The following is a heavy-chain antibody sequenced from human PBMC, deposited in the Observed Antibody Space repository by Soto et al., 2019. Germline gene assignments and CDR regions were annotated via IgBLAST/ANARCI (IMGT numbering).Heavy chain of an antibody. CDR1: GFTFSSYG. J-gene: IGHJ2*01. D-gene: IGHD6-6*01. V-gene: IGHV3-33*01. CDR3: ARGGAARPWYFDL. Sequence: ESGGGVVQPGRSLRLSCAASGFTFSSYGMHWVRQAPGKGLEWVAVIWYDGSNKYYADSVKGRFTISRDNSKNTLYLQMNSLRAEDTAVYYCARGGAARPWYFDLWGRGTLVTVSS. CDR2: IWYDGSNK.